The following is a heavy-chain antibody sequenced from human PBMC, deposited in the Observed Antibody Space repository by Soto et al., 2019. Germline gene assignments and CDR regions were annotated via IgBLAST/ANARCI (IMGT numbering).Heavy chain of an antibody. Sequence: QVKLQESGPGLVKTSQTLSLTCTVSGGSISSGGHHWSWIRQRPGKGLEWIGYIHHSGNSLYNPSLKSRVTMSSDTSNNQVSLRLTSLTVADTAVYYCAKAIGIDFSWFDYWGQGTLVSVSS. CDR1: GGSISSGGHH. CDR2: IHHSGNS. CDR3: AKAIGIDFSWFDY. J-gene: IGHJ5*01. D-gene: IGHD3-3*01. V-gene: IGHV4-31*03.